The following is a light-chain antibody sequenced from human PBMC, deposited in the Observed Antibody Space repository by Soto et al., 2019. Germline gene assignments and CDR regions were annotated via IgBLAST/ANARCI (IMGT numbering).Light chain of an antibody. CDR1: SSDAEGYNL. CDR2: EGN. CDR3: CSYATTYTLV. J-gene: IGLJ2*01. Sequence: QSVLTQPASVSGSPGQSITISCTGTSSDAEGYNLVSWYQQHPGKAPKLIISEGNQRPSGVSDRFSGSKSGNTASLTISGLQAEDEANYYCCSYATTYTLVFGGGTKVTVL. V-gene: IGLV2-23*01.